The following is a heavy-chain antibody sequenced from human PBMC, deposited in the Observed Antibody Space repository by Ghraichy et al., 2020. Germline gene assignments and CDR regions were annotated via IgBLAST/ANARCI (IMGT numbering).Heavy chain of an antibody. J-gene: IGHJ4*02. D-gene: IGHD3-22*01. CDR2: IYYSGST. Sequence: SETLSLTCTVSGGSISSGDYYWSWIRQPPGKGLEWIGYIYYSGSTYYNPSLKSRVTISVDTSKNQFSLKLSSVTAADTAVYYCAREGGGGYYYDSSGYYLDYWGQGTLVTVSS. V-gene: IGHV4-30-4*01. CDR3: AREGGGGYYYDSSGYYLDY. CDR1: GGSISSGDYY.